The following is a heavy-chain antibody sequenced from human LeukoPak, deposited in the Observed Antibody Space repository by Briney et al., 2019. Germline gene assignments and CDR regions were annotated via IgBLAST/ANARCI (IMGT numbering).Heavy chain of an antibody. CDR3: AKAGLGGTIMSHFDY. CDR1: GXTFSSYG. Sequence: GGSLRLSCAASGXTFSSYGMHWVRQAPGKGLEWVAVVSYDGGDTYYEDSVKGRFTISRDNSKNTLHLQMNSLRAEDTALYYCAKAGLGGTIMSHFDYWGQGALVMVSS. D-gene: IGHD5-12*01. V-gene: IGHV3-30*18. CDR2: VSYDGGDT. J-gene: IGHJ4*02.